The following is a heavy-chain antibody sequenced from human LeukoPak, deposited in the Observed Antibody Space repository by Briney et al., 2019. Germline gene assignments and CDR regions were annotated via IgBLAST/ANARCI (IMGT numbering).Heavy chain of an antibody. J-gene: IGHJ4*02. Sequence: SETLSLTCAVYGGSFSVYYWSWIRQPPGKGLEWIGEINHSGSTNYNPSLKSRVTISVDTSKSQFSLKLSSVTAADTAVYYCARSYTKYCFDYWGQGTLVTVSS. CDR1: GGSFSVYY. CDR2: INHSGST. V-gene: IGHV4-34*01. CDR3: ARSYTKYCFDY. D-gene: IGHD1-26*01.